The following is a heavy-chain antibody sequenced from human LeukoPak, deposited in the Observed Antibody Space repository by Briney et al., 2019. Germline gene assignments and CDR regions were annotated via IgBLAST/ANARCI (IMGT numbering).Heavy chain of an antibody. D-gene: IGHD4-11*01. CDR3: ARDALGIYTSYYYGMDV. J-gene: IGHJ6*04. Sequence: SVTVSCKASGGTFSSYAISWVRQAPGQGLEWMGGIIPIFGTANYAQKFQGRVTITADKSTSTAYMELSSLRSEDTAVYYCARDALGIYTSYYYGMDVWGKGTTVTVSS. CDR2: IIPIFGTA. V-gene: IGHV1-69*06. CDR1: GGTFSSYA.